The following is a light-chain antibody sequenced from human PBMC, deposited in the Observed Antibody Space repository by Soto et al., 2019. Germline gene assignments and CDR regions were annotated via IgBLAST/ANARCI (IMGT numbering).Light chain of an antibody. J-gene: IGKJ1*01. CDR2: KAS. V-gene: IGKV1-5*03. CDR3: KQYNTYSWT. CDR1: QTISSW. Sequence: DIQMTQSPSTLSASVGDRVTITCRASQTISSWLAWYQQKPGKAPKLLIYKASSLQSGVPSRFSGTGSGTEFTLTINSLQPDDFATYYCKQYNTYSWTFGQRTKVDIK.